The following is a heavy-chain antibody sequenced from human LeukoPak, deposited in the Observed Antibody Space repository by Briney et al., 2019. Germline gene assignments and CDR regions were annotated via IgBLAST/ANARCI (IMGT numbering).Heavy chain of an antibody. Sequence: GGSLRLSCAASGFTFSDYYMSWIRQAPGKGLEWVSVIYSGGSTYYADSVKGRFTISRDNSKNTLYLQMNSLRAEDTAVYYCARYFYDSSGYPYYFDYWGQGTLVTVSS. CDR3: ARYFYDSSGYPYYFDY. CDR1: GFTFSDYY. CDR2: IYSGGST. J-gene: IGHJ4*02. V-gene: IGHV3-53*01. D-gene: IGHD3-22*01.